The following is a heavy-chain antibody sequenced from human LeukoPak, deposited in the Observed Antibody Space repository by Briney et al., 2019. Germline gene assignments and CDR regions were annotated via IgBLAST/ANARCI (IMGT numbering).Heavy chain of an antibody. D-gene: IGHD4-23*01. CDR1: GGSISSGGYS. Sequence: SQTLSLTCAVSGGSISSGGYSWSWIRQPPGKGLEWIGYIYYSGSTYYNPSLKSRVTISVDTSKNQFSLKLSSVTAADTAVYYCARVDYGGNFEYNWFDPWGQGTLVTVSS. J-gene: IGHJ5*02. V-gene: IGHV4-30-2*05. CDR2: IYYSGST. CDR3: ARVDYGGNFEYNWFDP.